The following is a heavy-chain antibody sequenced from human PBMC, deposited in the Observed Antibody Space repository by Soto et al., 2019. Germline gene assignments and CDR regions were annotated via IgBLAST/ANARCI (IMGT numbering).Heavy chain of an antibody. Sequence: GESLKISCKGSGYSFTSYWIGWVRQMPGKGLEWMGIIYPGDSDTRYSPSFQGQVTISADKSISTAYLQWSSLRAEDTAVYYCARVVDYYDPYYYGMDVWGQGTTVTVSS. J-gene: IGHJ6*02. CDR1: GYSFTSYW. D-gene: IGHD3-22*01. V-gene: IGHV5-51*01. CDR2: IYPGDSDT. CDR3: ARVVDYYDPYYYGMDV.